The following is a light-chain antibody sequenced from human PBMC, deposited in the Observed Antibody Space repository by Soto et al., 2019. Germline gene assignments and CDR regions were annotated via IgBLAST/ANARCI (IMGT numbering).Light chain of an antibody. CDR3: MGGTPGPYT. V-gene: IGKV2-30*01. CDR1: RSLLYSDGNTS. CDR2: RVS. Sequence: DVLMTQSPLSLPVTLGQPASISCRSSRSLLYSDGNTSLNWFQQRPGQSPRRLIYRVSKRDSRAPVRFSGRGSGAAFTLDISRVEAEDVGVYYCMGGTPGPYTFGQGTKLEIK. J-gene: IGKJ2*01.